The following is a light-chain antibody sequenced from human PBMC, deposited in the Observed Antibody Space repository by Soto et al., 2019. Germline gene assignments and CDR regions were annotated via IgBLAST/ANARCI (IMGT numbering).Light chain of an antibody. J-gene: IGLJ2*01. Sequence: QSVLTQPPSASGTPGQRVTISCSGSSSNIGSNAVHWYQQLPGTAPKLLIYTNNERPSGVPDRFSGSKSGTSASLAISGLQSEDEADYYCAVWDDSLNGVLFGGGTKLTVL. CDR1: SSNIGSNA. CDR3: AVWDDSLNGVL. V-gene: IGLV1-44*01. CDR2: TNN.